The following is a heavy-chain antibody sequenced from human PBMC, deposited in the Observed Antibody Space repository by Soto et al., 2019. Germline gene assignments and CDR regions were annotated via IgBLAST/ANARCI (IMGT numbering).Heavy chain of an antibody. V-gene: IGHV3-30*03. CDR3: ASRVPHGTYGAPYFQH. Sequence: QVQLVESGGGVVQPEKSLRLSCAASGFTFSSHGMHWVRQAPGKGLAWVAVISFDGINKYYADSVKGRFTISRDNSKNTLYLQMNSLRAEDTAVYYCASRVPHGTYGAPYFQHWGQGTLVTVS. CDR1: GFTFSSHG. CDR2: ISFDGINK. D-gene: IGHD1-26*01. J-gene: IGHJ1*01.